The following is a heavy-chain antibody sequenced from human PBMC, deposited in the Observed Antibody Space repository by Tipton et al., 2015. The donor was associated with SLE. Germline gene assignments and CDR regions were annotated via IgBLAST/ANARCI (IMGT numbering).Heavy chain of an antibody. Sequence: TLSLTCTVSGGSISSGDYYWSWIRQPPGKGLEWIGYIYYSGSTYYNPSLKSRVTISVDTSKNQFFLKLSSVTAADTAVYYCASQETGRDSSGYYGSDWGQGTLVTVSS. CDR1: GGSISSGDYY. CDR3: ASQETGRDSSGYYGSD. CDR2: IYYSGST. D-gene: IGHD3-22*01. V-gene: IGHV4-30-4*01. J-gene: IGHJ4*02.